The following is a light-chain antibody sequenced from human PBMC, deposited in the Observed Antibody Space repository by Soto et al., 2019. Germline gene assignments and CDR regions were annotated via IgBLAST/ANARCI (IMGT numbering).Light chain of an antibody. V-gene: IGLV2-11*01. CDR1: SSDIGGYSF. J-gene: IGLJ2*01. CDR3: CSYAGTYSVI. Sequence: QSPLTQPPSVSGSPGQSVTISCSGTSSDIGGYSFGSWYQQHPGNTPKLIIYDIRNRPSGVPDRFSGSKSDNTASLTISGLQAEDEADYYCCSYAGTYSVIFGGGPKVTVL. CDR2: DIR.